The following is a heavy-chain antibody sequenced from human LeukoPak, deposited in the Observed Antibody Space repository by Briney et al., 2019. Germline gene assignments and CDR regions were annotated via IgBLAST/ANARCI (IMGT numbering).Heavy chain of an antibody. Sequence: PGGSLRLSCAASGFTFSSYWMHWVRQAPGKGLLWVSLINSDGNNRGYADSVKGRFTISRDNAKNSLYLQMNSLRDEDTAVYYCARSGGVILETTFDIWGQGTMVTVSS. CDR3: ARSGGVILETTFDI. CDR1: GFTFSSYW. J-gene: IGHJ3*02. D-gene: IGHD3-16*01. CDR2: INSDGNNR. V-gene: IGHV3-74*01.